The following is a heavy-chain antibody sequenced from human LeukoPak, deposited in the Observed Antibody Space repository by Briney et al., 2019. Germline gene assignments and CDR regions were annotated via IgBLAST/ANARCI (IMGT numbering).Heavy chain of an antibody. V-gene: IGHV1-69*04. J-gene: IGHJ4*02. CDR3: ATGDYGGERDY. CDR1: GGTFSSYA. Sequence: SVKVSCKASGGTFSSYAISWVRQAPGQGLEWMGRIIPILGIANYAQKFQGRVTMTEDTSTDTAYMELSSLRSEDTAVYYCATGDYGGERDYWGQGTLVTVSS. D-gene: IGHD4-23*01. CDR2: IIPILGIA.